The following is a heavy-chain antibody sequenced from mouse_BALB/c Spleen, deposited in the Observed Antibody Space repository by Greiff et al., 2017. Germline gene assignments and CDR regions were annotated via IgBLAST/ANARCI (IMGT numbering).Heavy chain of an antibody. D-gene: IGHD2-13*01. CDR3: TRDGDDWYFDV. Sequence: EVKLMESGGGLVKPGGSLKLSCAASGFTFSSYTMSWVRQTPEKRLEWVATISSGGSYTYYPDSVKGRFTISRDNAKNTLYLQMSSLKSEDTAMYYCTRDGDDWYFDVWGAGTTVTVSS. V-gene: IGHV5-6-4*01. CDR2: ISSGGSYT. CDR1: GFTFSSYT. J-gene: IGHJ1*01.